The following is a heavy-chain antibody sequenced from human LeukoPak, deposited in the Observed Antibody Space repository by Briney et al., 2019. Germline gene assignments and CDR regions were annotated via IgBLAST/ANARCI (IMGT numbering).Heavy chain of an antibody. D-gene: IGHD1-26*01. J-gene: IGHJ4*02. CDR1: GYTFTSYG. Sequence: ASVKVSCKASGYTFTSYGISWVRQAPGQGLEWMGWISAYNGSTNYAQKLQGRVTMTTDTSTSTAYMELRSLRSDDTAVYYCARALLIVGATGPSDYWGQGTLVTVSS. CDR2: ISAYNGST. CDR3: ARALLIVGATGPSDY. V-gene: IGHV1-18*01.